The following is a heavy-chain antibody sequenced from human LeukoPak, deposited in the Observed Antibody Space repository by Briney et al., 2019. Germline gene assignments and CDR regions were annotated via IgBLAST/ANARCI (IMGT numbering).Heavy chain of an antibody. CDR3: AIAPNWGTHS. CDR1: GFTFSTYT. V-gene: IGHV3-23*01. J-gene: IGHJ4*02. Sequence: PGGSLRLSCAASGFTFSTYTMYWVRHPPGKRLEWVSIIGSSGGGIHSADSVKGRFTISRDNSKNALYLQMNSLRVEDTAVYYCAIAPNWGTHSWGQGVLVTVSS. D-gene: IGHD7-27*01. CDR2: IGSSGGGI.